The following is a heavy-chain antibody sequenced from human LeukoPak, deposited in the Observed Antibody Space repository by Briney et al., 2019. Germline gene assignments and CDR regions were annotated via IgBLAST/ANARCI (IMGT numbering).Heavy chain of an antibody. Sequence: SGGSLRLSCATSGFSFTDYPMNWVRQAPGKGLEWVSSISSSSYIYYADSVKGRFTISRDNAKNSLYLQMNSLRAEDTAVYYCARDLSSGYLDYWGQGTLVTVSS. D-gene: IGHD2-8*02. CDR2: ISSSSYI. J-gene: IGHJ4*02. V-gene: IGHV3-69-1*01. CDR3: ARDLSSGYLDY. CDR1: GFSFTDYP.